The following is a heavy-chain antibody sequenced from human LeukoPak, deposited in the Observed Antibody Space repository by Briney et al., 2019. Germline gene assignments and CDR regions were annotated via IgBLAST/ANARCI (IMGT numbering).Heavy chain of an antibody. D-gene: IGHD2-2*01. CDR1: GGSISSYY. Sequence: PSETLSLTCTVSGGSISSYYWSWIRQPPGKGLEWIGYIYYSGRTNYNPSLKSRVTISVDTSKNQFSLKLSSVTAADTAVYYCARSPAGPFLRMYYFDYWGQGTLVTVSS. CDR3: ARSPAGPFLRMYYFDY. V-gene: IGHV4-59*01. J-gene: IGHJ4*02. CDR2: IYYSGRT.